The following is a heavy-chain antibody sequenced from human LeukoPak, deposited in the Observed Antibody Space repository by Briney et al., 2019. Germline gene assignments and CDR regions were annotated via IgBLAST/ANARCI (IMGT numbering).Heavy chain of an antibody. CDR3: ARRSTLYSSGRFYFDY. CDR2: ISAHDGTR. Sequence: ASVKVSCKASGYTFTNYGITWVRRAPGQGLEWMGWISAHDGTRNYALKHEDRVTMTTDTSTSTAYMELRGLRSDDTAVYYCARRSTLYSSGRFYFDYWGQGTLVTVSS. CDR1: GYTFTNYG. D-gene: IGHD6-19*01. V-gene: IGHV1-18*01. J-gene: IGHJ4*02.